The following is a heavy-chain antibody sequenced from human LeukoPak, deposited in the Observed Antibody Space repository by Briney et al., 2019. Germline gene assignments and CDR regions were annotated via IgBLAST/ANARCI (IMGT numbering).Heavy chain of an antibody. Sequence: GGSLRLSCAASGFTFSSYGMHWVRQAPGKGLEWVAVIWYDGSNKYYADSVKGRFTISRDNSKNTLYLQMNSLRAEDTAVYYCAGAIGRIAAAYYYYYYGMDVWGQGTTVTVSS. V-gene: IGHV3-33*01. J-gene: IGHJ6*02. CDR2: IWYDGSNK. CDR1: GFTFSSYG. CDR3: AGAIGRIAAAYYYYYYGMDV. D-gene: IGHD6-13*01.